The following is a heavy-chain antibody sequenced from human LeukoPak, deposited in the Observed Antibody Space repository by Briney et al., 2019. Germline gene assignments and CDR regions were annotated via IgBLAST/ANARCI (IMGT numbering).Heavy chain of an antibody. CDR2: ISGSGGST. CDR3: AKQEGYCSSTSCYWGYYYYYMDV. CDR1: GFTFSSYA. Sequence: QPGRSLRLSCAASGFTFSSYAMSWVRQAPGKGLEWVSAISGSGGSTYYADSVKGRFTISRDNSKNTLYLQMNSLRAEDTAVYYCAKQEGYCSSTSCYWGYYYYYMDVWGKGTTVTVSS. D-gene: IGHD2-2*01. J-gene: IGHJ6*03. V-gene: IGHV3-23*01.